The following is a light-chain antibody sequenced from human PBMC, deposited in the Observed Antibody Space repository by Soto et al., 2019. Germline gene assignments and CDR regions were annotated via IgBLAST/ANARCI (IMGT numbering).Light chain of an antibody. CDR3: QQYYSAPWT. J-gene: IGKJ1*01. Sequence: DIVMTQSPDSLAVSLGERATINCESSQSVLYSSNNKNYLAWYQQKPGQPPKLLIYWASTRESGVPDRFSGSGSGTDFTLPISSLQADDVAVYYCQQYYSAPWTFGQGTKVEIK. V-gene: IGKV4-1*01. CDR1: QSVLYSSNNKNY. CDR2: WAS.